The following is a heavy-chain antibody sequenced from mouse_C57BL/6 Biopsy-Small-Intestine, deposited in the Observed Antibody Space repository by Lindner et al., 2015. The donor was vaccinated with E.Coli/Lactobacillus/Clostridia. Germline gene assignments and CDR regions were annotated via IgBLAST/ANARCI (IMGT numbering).Heavy chain of an antibody. CDR3: ATYSNYDY. CDR1: GYAFSSSW. Sequence: VQLQESGPELVKPGASVKISCKASGYAFSSSWMNWVKQRPGKGLEWTGRIYPGDGDTNYNGKFKGKATLTADKSSSTAYMQLSSLTSEDSAVYFCATYSNYDYWGQGTTLTVSS. V-gene: IGHV1-82*01. D-gene: IGHD2-5*01. CDR2: IYPGDGDT. J-gene: IGHJ2*01.